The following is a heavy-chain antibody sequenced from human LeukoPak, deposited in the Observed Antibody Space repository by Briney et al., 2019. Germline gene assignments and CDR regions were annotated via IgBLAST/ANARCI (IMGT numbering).Heavy chain of an antibody. CDR2: IKSKTDGGTT. V-gene: IGHV3-15*01. J-gene: IGHJ4*02. Sequence: GGSLRLSCAASGFTFSNAWMSWVRQAPGKGLEWVGRIKSKTDGGTTDYAAPVKGRFTISRDDSKNTLYLQMNSLKTEDTAVYYCTTPDYYFWSGYYDYWGQGTLVTVSS. D-gene: IGHD3-3*01. CDR1: GFTFSNAW. CDR3: TTPDYYFWSGYYDY.